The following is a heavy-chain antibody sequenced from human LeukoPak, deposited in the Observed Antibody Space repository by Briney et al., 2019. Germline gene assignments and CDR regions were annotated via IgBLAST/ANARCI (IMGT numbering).Heavy chain of an antibody. CDR2: INHSGST. CDR1: GGSFSGYY. J-gene: IGHJ4*02. V-gene: IGHV4-34*01. CDR3: ARDSRVVLRYFDWLSAGYYFDY. Sequence: PSETLSLTCAVYGGSFSGYYWSWIRQPPGKGLEWIGEINHSGSTNYNPSLKSRVTISVDTSKNQFSLKLSSVTAADTAVYYCARDSRVVLRYFDWLSAGYYFDYWGQGTLVTVSS. D-gene: IGHD3-9*01.